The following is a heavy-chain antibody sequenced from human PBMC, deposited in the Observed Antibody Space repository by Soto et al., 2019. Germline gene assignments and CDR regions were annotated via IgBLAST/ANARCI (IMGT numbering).Heavy chain of an antibody. Sequence: QVQLQELGPGLVKSSQTLSLTCSVSGGSISSGGYYWSWIRQHPGKGLEWIGYIYYSGATYYNPSLKSRVTISEARSKNRFSLKLSFVTAADTAVYYCARSPRGYYDCSGYYYVYDFDHWGQGTMVTVSS. V-gene: IGHV4-31*03. CDR3: ARSPRGYYDCSGYYYVYDFDH. D-gene: IGHD3-22*01. J-gene: IGHJ4*02. CDR2: IYYSGAT. CDR1: GGSISSGGYY.